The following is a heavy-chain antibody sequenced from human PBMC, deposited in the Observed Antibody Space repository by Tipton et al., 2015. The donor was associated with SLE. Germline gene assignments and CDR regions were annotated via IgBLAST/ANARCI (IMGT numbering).Heavy chain of an antibody. V-gene: IGHV4-39*07. CDR1: GGSISSSSYY. J-gene: IGHJ3*02. D-gene: IGHD2-15*01. CDR2: IYYSGSP. Sequence: TLSLTCTVSGGSISSSSYYWGWIRQPPGKGLEWIGNIYYSGSPYYNPSLKSRVTISVDTSKNQFSLKLSSVTAADTAVYYCASLESSIVVVVVATGGAFDIWGQGTMVTVSS. CDR3: ASLESSIVVVVVATGGAFDI.